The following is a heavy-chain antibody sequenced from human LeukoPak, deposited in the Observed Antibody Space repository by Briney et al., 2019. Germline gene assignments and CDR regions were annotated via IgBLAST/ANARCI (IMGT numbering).Heavy chain of an antibody. CDR3: ARSGPWYYYYYYMDV. CDR1: GFTFSDYY. CDR2: IKQDGSEK. Sequence: GGSLRLSCAASGFTFSDYYMSWIRQAPGKGLEWVANIKQDGSEKYYVDSVKGRFTISRDNAKNSLYLQMNSLRAEDTAVYYCARSGPWYYYYYYMDVWGKGTTVTVSS. V-gene: IGHV3-7*01. J-gene: IGHJ6*03.